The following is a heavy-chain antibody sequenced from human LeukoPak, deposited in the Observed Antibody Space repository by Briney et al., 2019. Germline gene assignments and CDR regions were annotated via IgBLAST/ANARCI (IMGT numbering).Heavy chain of an antibody. J-gene: IGHJ6*03. CDR3: ARGGNSRGHYYYYMDV. Sequence: ASVKVSCKASGYTFTGYYMHWVRQAPEQGLEWMGWINPNSGGTNYAQKFQGRVTMTRDTSIITAYMELSRLRSDDTAVYYCARGGNSRGHYYYYMDVWGKGTTVTVSS. CDR1: GYTFTGYY. CDR2: INPNSGGT. V-gene: IGHV1-2*02. D-gene: IGHD3-10*01.